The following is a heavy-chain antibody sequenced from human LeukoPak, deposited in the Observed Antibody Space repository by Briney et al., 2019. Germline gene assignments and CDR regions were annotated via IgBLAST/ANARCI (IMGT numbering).Heavy chain of an antibody. V-gene: IGHV3-11*01. CDR1: GFTFSNFY. CDR3: ARDPKWLQFSYFFDS. Sequence: PGGSLRLSCAASGFTFSNFYMSWIRQAPGKGLEWVSYISDSGSTIYSADSVKGRFTISRDNAKNSLYLQMNNLRAEDTAVYYCARDPKWLQFSYFFDSWGQGTLVTVPS. J-gene: IGHJ4*02. D-gene: IGHD5-24*01. CDR2: ISDSGSTI.